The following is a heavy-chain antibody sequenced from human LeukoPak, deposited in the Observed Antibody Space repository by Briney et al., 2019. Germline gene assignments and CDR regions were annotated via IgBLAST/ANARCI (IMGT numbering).Heavy chain of an antibody. CDR3: ARVWGQDPKRAFDI. Sequence: SETLSLTCAVSGYSISSGYYWGWIRQSPGRGPEWIGTIHHSGSTYYNPSLKSRVTISVDTSKNQFALKLSSVTAADTAVYYCARVWGQDPKRAFDIWGQGTMVTVSS. CDR2: IHHSGST. D-gene: IGHD3-16*01. J-gene: IGHJ3*02. V-gene: IGHV4-38-2*01. CDR1: GYSISSGYY.